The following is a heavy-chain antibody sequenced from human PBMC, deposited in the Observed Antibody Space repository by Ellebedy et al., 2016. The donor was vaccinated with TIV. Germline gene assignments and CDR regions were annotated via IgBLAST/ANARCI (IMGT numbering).Heavy chain of an antibody. V-gene: IGHV4-4*07. D-gene: IGHD6-6*01. CDR1: GASTNSYH. J-gene: IGHJ4*02. CDR3: ARDTEYSYSFDY. Sequence: MPGGSLRLSCRVSGASTNSYHWTWIRQPAGKGMEWIGRIYGSWATRYSPSLKSRVTMSIDTSKNEFSLRLSPVTAADTAVYYCARDTEYSYSFDYWGQGILVTVSS. CDR2: IYGSWAT.